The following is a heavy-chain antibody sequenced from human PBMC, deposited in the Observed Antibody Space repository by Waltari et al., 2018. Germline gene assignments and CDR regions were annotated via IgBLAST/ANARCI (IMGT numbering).Heavy chain of an antibody. J-gene: IGHJ6*02. CDR2: IIPIFGTA. CDR3: ARGQGIVVVPAAKYYYYGMDV. CDR1: GGTFSSYA. Sequence: QVQLVQSGAEVKKPGSSVKVSCKASGGTFSSYAISWVRQAPGQGLEWMGGIIPIFGTANYAQKFQGRVTITADESTSTAYMELSSLRSEDTAVYYCARGQGIVVVPAAKYYYYGMDVWGQGTTVTVSS. D-gene: IGHD2-2*01. V-gene: IGHV1-69*12.